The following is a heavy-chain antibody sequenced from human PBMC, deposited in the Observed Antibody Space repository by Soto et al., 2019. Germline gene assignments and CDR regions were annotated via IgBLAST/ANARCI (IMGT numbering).Heavy chain of an antibody. CDR2: ISGSGGST. CDR3: AKGSSAFTILGVVFDY. J-gene: IGHJ4*02. V-gene: IGHV3-23*01. CDR1: GFTFSSYA. D-gene: IGHD3-3*01. Sequence: GGSLRLSCAASGFTFSSYAMSWVRQAPGKGLEWVSAISGSGGSTYYADSVKGRFTISRDNSKNTLYLQMNSLRAEDTAVYYCAKGSSAFTILGVVFDYWGQGTLVTVAS.